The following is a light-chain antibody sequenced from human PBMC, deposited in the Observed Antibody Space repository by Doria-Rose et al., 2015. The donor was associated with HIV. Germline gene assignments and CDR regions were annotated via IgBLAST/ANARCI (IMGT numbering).Light chain of an antibody. Sequence: TANISCSGDKLGDKYACWYLQKPGQPPMLVIYRDGKRPSGIPERFSGSNSGNTATLTISGTQAMDEADYYCQAWDSSTAVFGTGTRVTVL. CDR3: QAWDSSTAV. CDR2: RDG. V-gene: IGLV3-1*01. J-gene: IGLJ1*01. CDR1: KLGDKY.